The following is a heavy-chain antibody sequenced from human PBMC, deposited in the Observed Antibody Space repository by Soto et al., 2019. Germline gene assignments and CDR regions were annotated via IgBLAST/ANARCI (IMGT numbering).Heavy chain of an antibody. CDR3: ARPLDYYDSSGYFGAFDI. D-gene: IGHD3-22*01. CDR2: IYPGDSDT. CDR1: GYSFTSYW. J-gene: IGHJ3*02. V-gene: IGHV5-51*01. Sequence: PGESLNISCKGSGYSFTSYWIGWVRQMPGKGLEWMGIIYPGDSDTRYSPSFQGQVTISADKSISTAYLQWSSLKASDTAMYYCARPLDYYDSSGYFGAFDIWGQGTMVTVSS.